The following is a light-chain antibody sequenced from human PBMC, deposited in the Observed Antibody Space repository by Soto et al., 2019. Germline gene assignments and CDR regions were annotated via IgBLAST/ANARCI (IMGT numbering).Light chain of an antibody. V-gene: IGKV1-5*03. J-gene: IGKJ1*01. CDR1: QSISSW. CDR3: QQYNSYSGT. CDR2: KAS. Sequence: DIQMTQSPPTLSAAVGDTVTITCRASQSISSWLAWYQQKPGKAPKLLIYKASSLESGVPSRFSGSGSGTVFTLTISSLQSDDFATYYCQQYNSYSGTFGQGTKVEIK.